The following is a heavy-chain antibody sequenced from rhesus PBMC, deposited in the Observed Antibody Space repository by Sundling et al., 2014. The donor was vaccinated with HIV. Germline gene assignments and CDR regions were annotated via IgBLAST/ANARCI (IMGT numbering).Heavy chain of an antibody. D-gene: IGHD2-15*01. Sequence: EVQLVEAGGGLVQPGGSLKLSCAASGFTFSTYGMSWVRQAPGKGLEWVSGLNSGGDSTYYPDSVKGRFTISRDNSKNTLSLQMNSLRAEDTAVYYCAKEGIFDFDYWGQGVLVTVSS. J-gene: IGHJ4*01. V-gene: IGHV3-103*01. CDR2: LNSGGDST. CDR3: AKEGIFDFDY. CDR1: GFTFSTYG.